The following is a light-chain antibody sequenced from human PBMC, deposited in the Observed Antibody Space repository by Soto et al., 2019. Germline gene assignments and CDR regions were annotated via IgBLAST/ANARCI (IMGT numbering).Light chain of an antibody. CDR3: QQFNDWPLT. V-gene: IGKV3-15*01. CDR2: DAS. Sequence: EFGLTQSPGTLSLSPGERATLSCRASQTVRNNYLAWYQQKPGQAPRLLIYDASTRATGIPARFSGSGSGTEFTLTISSLQSEDFAVYYCQQFNDWPLTFGGGTKVDIK. J-gene: IGKJ4*01. CDR1: QTVRNN.